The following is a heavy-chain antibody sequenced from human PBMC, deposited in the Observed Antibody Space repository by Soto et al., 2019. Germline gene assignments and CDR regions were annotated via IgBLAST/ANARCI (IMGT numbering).Heavy chain of an antibody. V-gene: IGHV4-34*01. D-gene: IGHD2-8*02. CDR1: GGSFSGYS. Sequence: PSETLSLTCAVYGGSFSGYSWTCIRQPPGTGLEWIGEINHSGSTNYNPSLKSRVTISVDTSKNQFSLKLTSVTAADTAVYYCARDKITGLFDYWGQGTLVTVSS. J-gene: IGHJ4*02. CDR2: INHSGST. CDR3: ARDKITGLFDY.